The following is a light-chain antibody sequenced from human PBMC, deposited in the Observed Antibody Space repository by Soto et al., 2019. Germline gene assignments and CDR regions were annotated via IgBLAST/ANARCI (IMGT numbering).Light chain of an antibody. CDR1: QSVSSY. CDR2: YAS. J-gene: IGKJ4*01. Sequence: EIVLTQSPATLSLSPGERATLSCRASQSVSSYLAWYQQKPGQAPRLLIYYASNRATGIPARFSGSGSGTGFTLTISSLEPEDVAVYYCQQRSNWPPRTFGGGTKVEIK. V-gene: IGKV3-11*01. CDR3: QQRSNWPPRT.